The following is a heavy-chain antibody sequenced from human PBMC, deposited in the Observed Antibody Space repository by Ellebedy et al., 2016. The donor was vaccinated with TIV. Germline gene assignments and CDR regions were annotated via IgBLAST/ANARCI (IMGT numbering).Heavy chain of an antibody. Sequence: PGGSLRLSCVASGFTFSNYGMHWVRQAPGKGLEWVAVIWFYGSNKYYADSVKGRFTISTDNSKNTLYLQMNSLRAEDTAVYYCTRSYGSGSYHFDSWGQGTLVTVSS. CDR1: GFTFSNYG. J-gene: IGHJ4*02. D-gene: IGHD3-10*01. V-gene: IGHV3-33*08. CDR3: TRSYGSGSYHFDS. CDR2: IWFYGSNK.